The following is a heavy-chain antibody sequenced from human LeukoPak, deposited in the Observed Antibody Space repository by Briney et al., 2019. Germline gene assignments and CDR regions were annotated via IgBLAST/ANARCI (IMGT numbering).Heavy chain of an antibody. V-gene: IGHV3-30*18. D-gene: IGHD3-22*01. Sequence: HPGGSLRLSCAASGFTFSDYYMSWIRQAPGKGLEWVAVISYDGSNKNYADSVKGRFTISGDNSKNTLYLQMNSLRAEDTAVYYCAKLLYYYDSSQPYWGQGTLVTVSS. J-gene: IGHJ4*02. CDR2: ISYDGSNK. CDR1: GFTFSDYY. CDR3: AKLLYYYDSSQPY.